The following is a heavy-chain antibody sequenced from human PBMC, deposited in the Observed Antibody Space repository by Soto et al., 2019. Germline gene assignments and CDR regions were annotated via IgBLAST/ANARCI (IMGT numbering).Heavy chain of an antibody. D-gene: IGHD4-17*01. Sequence: SETLSLTCAVSGGSISSGGYSWSWIRQPPGKRLEWIGYIYYSGSTNYNPSLKSRVTISVDTSKNQFSLKLSSVTAADTAVYYCARVSPDYGDYGMDVWGQGTTVTVSS. CDR1: GGSISSGGYS. J-gene: IGHJ6*02. CDR3: ARVSPDYGDYGMDV. CDR2: IYYSGST. V-gene: IGHV4-61*08.